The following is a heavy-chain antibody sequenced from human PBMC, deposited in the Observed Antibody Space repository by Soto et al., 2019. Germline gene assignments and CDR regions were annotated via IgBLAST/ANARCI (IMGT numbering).Heavy chain of an antibody. CDR2: IYHSGST. V-gene: IGHV4-39*07. CDR1: GCSINSGNYY. Sequence: ASETLSLTCTVSGCSINSGNYYWGWIRQPPGKGLEWIGNIYHSGSTYYTPSLKSRVTISVDTSKNQFSLKLSSVTAADTAVYYCARGAPVVNDYWGQGTLVTVSS. J-gene: IGHJ4*02. D-gene: IGHD3-22*01. CDR3: ARGAPVVNDY.